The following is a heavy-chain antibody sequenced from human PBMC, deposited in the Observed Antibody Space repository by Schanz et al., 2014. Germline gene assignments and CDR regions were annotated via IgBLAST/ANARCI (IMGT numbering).Heavy chain of an antibody. CDR2: IWSDGSGK. CDR1: GFIFSNYG. CDR3: ARVHHYDPSGWGYFDY. V-gene: IGHV3-33*01. D-gene: IGHD3-22*01. Sequence: QVQLVESGGGVVQPGGSLRLSCAASGFIFSNYGMHWVRQAPGKGLEWVAVIWSDGSGKYYADSVKGRFTISRDSPKNTLYLQMNSLRAEDTAVYYCARVHHYDPSGWGYFDYWGQGALVADSS. J-gene: IGHJ4*02.